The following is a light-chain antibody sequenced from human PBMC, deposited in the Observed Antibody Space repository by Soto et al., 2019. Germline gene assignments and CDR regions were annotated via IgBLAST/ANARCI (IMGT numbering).Light chain of an antibody. CDR3: CSYAGRV. Sequence: QSALTQPRSVSGSPGQSVTISCTGTSSNVGAHDYVSWYQQHPGKAPKLMIYEGSKRPSGVSNRFSGSKSGNTASLTISGLQAEDEADYYCCSYAGRVFGGGTKLTVL. V-gene: IGLV2-11*01. J-gene: IGLJ3*02. CDR1: SSNVGAHDY. CDR2: EGS.